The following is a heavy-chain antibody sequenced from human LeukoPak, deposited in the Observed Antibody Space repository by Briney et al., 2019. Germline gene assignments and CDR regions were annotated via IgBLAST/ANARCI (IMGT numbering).Heavy chain of an antibody. V-gene: IGHV4-59*11. CDR2: IYDSWNT. CDR1: SGSINNHY. CDR3: ARDQIGYGLDY. J-gene: IGHJ4*02. Sequence: PSETLSLTCIVSSGSINNHYWSWIRQPPGKGLGWIGYIYDSWNTNYNPSLQSRVTISMDASRNQFSLNLTSVTAADTAVYCARDQIGYGLDYWGRGTLATVSS. D-gene: IGHD5-18*01.